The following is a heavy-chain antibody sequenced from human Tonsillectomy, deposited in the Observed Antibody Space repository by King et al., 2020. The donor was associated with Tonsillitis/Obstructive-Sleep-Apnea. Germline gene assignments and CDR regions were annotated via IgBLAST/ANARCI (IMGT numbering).Heavy chain of an antibody. Sequence: VQLQQWGAGLLKPSETLSLTCAVYGGSFSGYFWSWIRQPPGKGLEWIGEINHSGSTNYNPSLKSRVTISLDTSKNQFSLKLTSVTAADTALYYCATSLLHTPPPYSFDYWRQGPLVTVSS. CDR1: GGSFSGYF. CDR3: ATSLLHTPPPYSFDY. CDR2: INHSGST. V-gene: IGHV4-34*01. J-gene: IGHJ4*02. D-gene: IGHD2/OR15-2a*01.